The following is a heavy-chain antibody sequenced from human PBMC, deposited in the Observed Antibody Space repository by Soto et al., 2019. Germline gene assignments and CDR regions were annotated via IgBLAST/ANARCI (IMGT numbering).Heavy chain of an antibody. Sequence: GGSLKLCCAASGVSFSNYYMSWIRQAPGKGLEWVSYISSSGSTIYYADSVKGRFTISRDNAKNSLYLQMNSLRAEDTAVYYCATLYSSGWSKYYYYGMDVWGQGTTVTVSS. V-gene: IGHV3-11*01. CDR3: ATLYSSGWSKYYYYGMDV. D-gene: IGHD6-19*01. CDR1: GVSFSNYY. J-gene: IGHJ6*02. CDR2: ISSSGSTI.